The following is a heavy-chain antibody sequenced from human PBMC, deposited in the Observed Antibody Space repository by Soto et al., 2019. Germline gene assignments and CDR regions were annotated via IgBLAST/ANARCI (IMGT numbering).Heavy chain of an antibody. J-gene: IGHJ3*01. D-gene: IGHD2-21*01. V-gene: IGHV3-23*01. CDR3: VKDRVNHNSVWDPFDV. CDR2: IGGLGDDT. Sequence: GSLRLSCPAFGFTFNNFAMTWVRQPPGKGLECVSSIGGLGDDTYCADSVKGRFTISRDNSKGTLSLHMNSLRADDTAVYYCVKDRVNHNSVWDPFDVWGQGTPVTVSS. CDR1: GFTFNNFA.